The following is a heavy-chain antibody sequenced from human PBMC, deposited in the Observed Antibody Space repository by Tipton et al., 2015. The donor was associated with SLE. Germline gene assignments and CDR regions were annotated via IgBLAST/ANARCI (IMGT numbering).Heavy chain of an antibody. Sequence: TLSLTCAVYGGSFSGYDWSWIRQPPGKGLEWMGEINHSGSTNYNPSLKSRVTISVDTSKNQFSLKLSSVTAADTAVYYCARGKKWGPADYWGQGTLVTVSS. CDR2: INHSGST. J-gene: IGHJ4*02. D-gene: IGHD1-26*01. V-gene: IGHV4-34*01. CDR1: GGSFSGYD. CDR3: ARGKKWGPADY.